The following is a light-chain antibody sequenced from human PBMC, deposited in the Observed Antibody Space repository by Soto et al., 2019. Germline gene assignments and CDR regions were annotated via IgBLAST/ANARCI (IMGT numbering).Light chain of an antibody. CDR3: QQYNSYSSGT. J-gene: IGKJ1*01. Sequence: DIQMTQSPSTLSASVGDRVTITCRASQSIDSWLAWYQQKPGKAPNLLIYKASSLESGVPSRFSGSGSGTKFTLTIISLQPDDFATYYFQQYNSYSSGTFGQGTKVDIK. CDR1: QSIDSW. CDR2: KAS. V-gene: IGKV1-5*03.